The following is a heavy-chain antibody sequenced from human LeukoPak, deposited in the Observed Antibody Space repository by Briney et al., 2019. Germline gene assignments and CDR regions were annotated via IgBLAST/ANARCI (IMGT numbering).Heavy chain of an antibody. CDR2: IYYSGST. V-gene: IGHV4-59*01. CDR3: ARANYFDF. J-gene: IGHJ4*02. Sequence: PSESLSLTCSVSGGSISTYYWSWIRRPPGKGLEWIGNIYYSGSTNYNPSLKSRVTISVDPSKNQFSLKLSSVTAADTAVYYCARANYFDFWGQGTLVTVSS. CDR1: GGSISTYY.